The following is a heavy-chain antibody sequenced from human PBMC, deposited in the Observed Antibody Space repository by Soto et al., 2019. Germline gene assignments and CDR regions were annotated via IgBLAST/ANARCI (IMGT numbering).Heavy chain of an antibody. V-gene: IGHV3-23*01. CDR1: GFSYSTYG. Sequence: EVQLLESGGGLVQPGGSLRLSCAVSGFSYSTYGVTWVRQAPGKGLEWVCGVSGGSGATHYRDSVRGRFTITGDESRNTGYLQRHSLRVEDTAVYNCTRWNGYGDLWGQGTLVTVSS. D-gene: IGHD1-1*01. CDR3: TRWNGYGDL. J-gene: IGHJ4*02. CDR2: VSGGSGAT.